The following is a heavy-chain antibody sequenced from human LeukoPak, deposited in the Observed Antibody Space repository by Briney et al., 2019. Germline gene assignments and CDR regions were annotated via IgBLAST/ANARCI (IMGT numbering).Heavy chain of an antibody. CDR2: ITGSGDDT. CDR1: GFSFSSYA. J-gene: IGHJ4*02. V-gene: IGHV3-23*01. Sequence: PGGSLRLSYAASGFSFSSYAMSWVRQTPEKGLEWVSAITGSGDDTFHADSVKGRFTISRDNSRNTLYLQMNSLRAEDTAVYHCVKGSKTSRPYYFDYWGQGVLVTVSS. CDR3: VKGSKTSRPYYFDY.